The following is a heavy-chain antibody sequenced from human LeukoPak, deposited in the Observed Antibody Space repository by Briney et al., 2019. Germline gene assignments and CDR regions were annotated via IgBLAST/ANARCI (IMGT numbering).Heavy chain of an antibody. CDR2: INDRGHT. J-gene: IGHJ4*02. V-gene: IGHV4-34*01. D-gene: IGHD4-23*01. Sequence: KPSETLSLTCAVHGGSFSGYHWNWIRQFPGKGLEWIGEINDRGHTNYNPSLESRVTISVDTSKKQFSLKLSSVAAADTAVYYCARDPTTVVTTPYYFDFWGQGTLVTVSS. CDR1: GGSFSGYH. CDR3: ARDPTTVVTTPYYFDF.